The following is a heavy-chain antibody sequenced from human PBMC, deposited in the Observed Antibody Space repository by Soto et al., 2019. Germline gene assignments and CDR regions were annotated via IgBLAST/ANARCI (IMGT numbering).Heavy chain of an antibody. CDR2: IWYDGSNK. V-gene: IGHV3-33*01. J-gene: IGHJ5*02. CDR3: ARDVRSRRYDL. Sequence: QVQLVESGGGVVQPGRSLRLSCAASGFTFRNYGMHWVRQAQGKGLEWLAVIWYDGSNKYYADSVKGRFTISRDNSKNTLYLEMNSLRDEDTAVYYCARDVRSRRYDLWGQGTLVIVSS. D-gene: IGHD3-10*02. CDR1: GFTFRNYG.